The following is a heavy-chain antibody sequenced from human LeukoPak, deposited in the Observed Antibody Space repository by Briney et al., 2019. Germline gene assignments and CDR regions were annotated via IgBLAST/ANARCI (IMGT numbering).Heavy chain of an antibody. Sequence: ASVKVSCKASGYTFTGHYMHWVRQAPGQGLEWMGWINPNSGGTNYAQKFQGRVTMTRDTSISTAYMELSRLRSDDTAVHYCARPLKGYSYGSSFDYWGQGTLVTVSS. V-gene: IGHV1-2*02. CDR1: GYTFTGHY. CDR3: ARPLKGYSYGSSFDY. D-gene: IGHD5-18*01. CDR2: INPNSGGT. J-gene: IGHJ4*02.